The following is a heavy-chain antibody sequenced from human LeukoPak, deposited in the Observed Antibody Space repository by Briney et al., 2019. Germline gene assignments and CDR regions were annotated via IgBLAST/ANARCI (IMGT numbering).Heavy chain of an antibody. CDR3: ARPQTVAGTSFDS. V-gene: IGHV5-51*01. Sequence: RGESLKISCKGSGYSFTSYWIGWVRQMPGQGLELMGIIYPGDSDTRYSPSFQGQVTISVDKSISTAYLQWSSLKASHTAMYYCARPQTVAGTSFDSWGQGTLVTVSS. D-gene: IGHD6-19*01. CDR2: IYPGDSDT. J-gene: IGHJ4*02. CDR1: GYSFTSYW.